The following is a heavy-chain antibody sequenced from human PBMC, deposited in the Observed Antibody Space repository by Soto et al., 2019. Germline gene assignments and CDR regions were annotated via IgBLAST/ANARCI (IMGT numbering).Heavy chain of an antibody. CDR3: ARDHGTIASEVHIKATDY. Sequence: PGGSLRLSCAASGFAFRNYGMHWVRQTPGKGLEWVAIIWYDGSNKYYADSVKGRFTISRDNTKNTLYLQINSLRAEDTAVYYCARDHGTIASEVHIKATDYWGLGTLVTVSS. J-gene: IGHJ4*02. CDR1: GFAFRNYG. D-gene: IGHD2-21*01. CDR2: IWYDGSNK. V-gene: IGHV3-33*01.